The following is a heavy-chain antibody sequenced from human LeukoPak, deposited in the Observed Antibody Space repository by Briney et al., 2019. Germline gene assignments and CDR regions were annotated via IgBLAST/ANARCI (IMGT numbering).Heavy chain of an antibody. D-gene: IGHD3-10*01. CDR2: INPNSGGT. J-gene: IGHJ5*02. V-gene: IGHV1-2*02. CDR1: GYTFTGYY. Sequence: ASVKVSCKASGYTFTGYYMHWVRQAPGQGLEWMGWINPNSGGTNYAQKFQGRVTMTRDTSISTAYMELSRLRSDDTAMYYCARGHYDSRSNWLDPWGQGTLVTVSS. CDR3: ARGHYDSRSNWLDP.